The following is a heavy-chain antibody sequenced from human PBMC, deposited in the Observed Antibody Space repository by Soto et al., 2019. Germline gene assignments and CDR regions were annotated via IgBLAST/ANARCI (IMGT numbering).Heavy chain of an antibody. CDR2: ISGYNGNT. J-gene: IGHJ4*02. D-gene: IGHD6-6*01. CDR1: GYTFTNYG. CDR3: AREGQLGY. Sequence: QVQLVQSGAEVKKPGASVKVSCKASGYTFTNYGFSWVRQAPGQGLEWMGWISGYNGNTNYAERLPGIVXXTTDTSTSTAYMELKSLRYDDTAVYYCAREGQLGYWGQGTPVTVSS. V-gene: IGHV1-18*01.